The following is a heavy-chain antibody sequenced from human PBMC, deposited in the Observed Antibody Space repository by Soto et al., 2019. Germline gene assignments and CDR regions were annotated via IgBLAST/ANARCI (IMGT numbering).Heavy chain of an antibody. CDR2: IYYSGST. CDR3: ARLNVVVVAATLKEADAFDI. Sequence: SETLSLTCTVSGGSISSYYWSWIRQPPGKGLEWIGYIYYSGSTNYNPSLKSRVTISVDTSKNQFSLKLSSVTAADTAVYYCARLNVVVVAATLKEADAFDIWGQGTMVTVSS. CDR1: GGSISSYY. D-gene: IGHD2-15*01. J-gene: IGHJ3*02. V-gene: IGHV4-59*08.